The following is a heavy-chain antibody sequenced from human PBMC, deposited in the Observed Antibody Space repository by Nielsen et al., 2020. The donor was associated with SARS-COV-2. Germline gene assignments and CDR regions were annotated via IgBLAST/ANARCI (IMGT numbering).Heavy chain of an antibody. J-gene: IGHJ4*02. CDR2: IWYDGSNK. D-gene: IGHD3-22*01. CDR1: GFTFSSYG. Sequence: GGSLRLSCAASGFTFSSYGMHWVRQASGKGLEWVAVIWYDGSNKYYADSVKGRFTISRDNSKNTLYLQMNSLRAEDTAVYYCAREGLEYSSGYYGGFDYWGQGTLGTVSS. V-gene: IGHV3-33*08. CDR3: AREGLEYSSGYYGGFDY.